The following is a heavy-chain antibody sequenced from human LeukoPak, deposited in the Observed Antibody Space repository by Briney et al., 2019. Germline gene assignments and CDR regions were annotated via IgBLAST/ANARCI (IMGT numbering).Heavy chain of an antibody. CDR1: GGSFSGYY. Sequence: SETLSLTCAVYGGSFSGYYWGWIRQPPGKGLEWIGEINHSGSTNYNPSLKSRVTISVDTSKNQFSLKLSSVTAADTAVYYCARGGYSYGYYYYGMDVWGQGTTVTVSS. V-gene: IGHV4-34*01. J-gene: IGHJ6*02. D-gene: IGHD5-18*01. CDR2: INHSGST. CDR3: ARGGYSYGYYYYGMDV.